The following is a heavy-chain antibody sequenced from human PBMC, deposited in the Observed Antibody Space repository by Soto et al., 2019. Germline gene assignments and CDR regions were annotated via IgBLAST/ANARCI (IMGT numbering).Heavy chain of an antibody. CDR3: ARSTIFGAWFDP. V-gene: IGHV1-69*06. CDR1: GGTFSSYS. D-gene: IGHD3-3*01. J-gene: IGHJ5*02. CDR2: IIPIFGTA. Sequence: GASVEVSCKASGGTFSSYSISWVLQAPGQGLEWMGGIIPIFGTANYAQKFQGRVTITADKSTSTAYMELSSLRSEDTAVYYCARSTIFGAWFDPWGQGTLVTVSS.